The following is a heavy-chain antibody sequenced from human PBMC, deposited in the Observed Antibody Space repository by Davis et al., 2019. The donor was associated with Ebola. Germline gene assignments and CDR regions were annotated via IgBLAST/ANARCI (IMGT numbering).Heavy chain of an antibody. V-gene: IGHV3-23*01. CDR1: GFIFSSYA. CDR2: ISGSGGNT. J-gene: IGHJ4*02. D-gene: IGHD2-15*01. CDR3: AKGDCSGGICYPDY. Sequence: ETLSLTCAASGFIFSSYAVSWVRQAPGKGLEWVSAISGSGGNTYYADSVKGRFTISRDNSKNTLFLQMNSLRAEDTAVYYCAKGDCSGGICYPDYWGQGTLVTVSS.